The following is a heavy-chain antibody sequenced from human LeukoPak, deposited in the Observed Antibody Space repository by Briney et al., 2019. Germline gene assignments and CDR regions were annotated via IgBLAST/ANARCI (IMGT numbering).Heavy chain of an antibody. CDR3: ARLEIAAAGNRWFDP. Sequence: SETLSLTCAVYGGSFSDYWWTWIRQSPGKGLEWIGEVNHSGRTNYNPSPKSRVSISVDRSKKQFSLKLTSVTAADTAVYYCARLEIAAAGNRWFDPWGQGTLVTVSS. CDR1: GGSFSDYW. J-gene: IGHJ5*02. V-gene: IGHV4-34*01. CDR2: VNHSGRT. D-gene: IGHD6-13*01.